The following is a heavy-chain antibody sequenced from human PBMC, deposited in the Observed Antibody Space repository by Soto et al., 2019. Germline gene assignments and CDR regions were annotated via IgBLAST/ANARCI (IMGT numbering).Heavy chain of an antibody. D-gene: IGHD5-12*01. CDR2: INAGNGNT. Sequence: ASVKVSCKASGYTFTSYAMHWVRQAPGQRLEWMGWINAGNGNTKYSQKFQGRVTITRDTSASTAYMELSSLRSEDTAVYYCARRVDIVATWIFDYWGQGTMVTVYS. CDR3: ARRVDIVATWIFDY. CDR1: GYTFTSYA. J-gene: IGHJ4*02. V-gene: IGHV1-3*01.